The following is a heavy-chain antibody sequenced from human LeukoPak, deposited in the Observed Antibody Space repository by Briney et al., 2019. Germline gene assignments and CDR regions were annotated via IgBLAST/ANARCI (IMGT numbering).Heavy chain of an antibody. CDR3: ARFKGDDGDYMQYYFDY. D-gene: IGHD4-17*01. Sequence: GASVKVSCKASGGTFSSYAISWVRQAPGQGPEWMGGIIPIFGTANYAQKFQGRVTITADESTSTAYMELSSLRSEDTAVYYCARFKGDDGDYMQYYFDYWGQGTLVTVSS. CDR2: IIPIFGTA. V-gene: IGHV1-69*13. CDR1: GGTFSSYA. J-gene: IGHJ4*02.